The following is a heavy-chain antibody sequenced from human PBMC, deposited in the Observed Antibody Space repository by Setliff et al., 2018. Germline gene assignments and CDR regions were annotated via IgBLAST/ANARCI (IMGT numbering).Heavy chain of an antibody. V-gene: IGHV1-46*01. CDR3: ARRSSSGNGFDY. CDR2: INPSGGST. CDR1: GYTFTSYY. J-gene: IGHJ4*02. D-gene: IGHD6-13*01. Sequence: ASVKVSCKASGYTFTSYYMHWVRQAPGQGLEWMGIINPSGGSTSYAQKFQGRVTMTGDTSTSTVYMELSSLRSEDTAVYYCARRSSSGNGFDYWGQGTQVTVSS.